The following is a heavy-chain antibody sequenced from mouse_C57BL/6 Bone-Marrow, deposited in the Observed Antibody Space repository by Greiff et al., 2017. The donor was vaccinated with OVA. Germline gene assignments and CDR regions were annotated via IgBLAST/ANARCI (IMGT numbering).Heavy chain of an antibody. J-gene: IGHJ3*01. Sequence: VQLQQPGAELVRPGSSVKLSCKASGYTFTSYWMHWVKQRPIQGLEWIGNIDPSDSETHYNQKFKDKATLTVDKSSSTAYMQLSSLTSEDSAVYYCARYGFLAWFAYWGQGTLVTVSA. V-gene: IGHV1-52*01. D-gene: IGHD1-1*02. CDR2: IDPSDSET. CDR1: GYTFTSYW. CDR3: ARYGFLAWFAY.